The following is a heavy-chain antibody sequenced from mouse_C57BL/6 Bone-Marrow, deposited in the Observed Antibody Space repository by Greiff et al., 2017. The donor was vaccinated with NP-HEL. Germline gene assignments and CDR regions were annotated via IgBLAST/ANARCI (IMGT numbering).Heavy chain of an antibody. V-gene: IGHV1-47*01. J-gene: IGHJ2*01. D-gene: IGHD2-2*01. CDR3: ARGGNDWYYFDY. Sequence: QVQLQQSGAELVKPGASVKMSCKASGYTFTTYPIEWVKQNHGKSLEWIGNFHPYNDDTEYNEKFKNKATLTVEKSSSTVYLELSRLTSDDSSVDDGARGGNDWYYFDYWGQGTTLTVSS. CDR2: FHPYNDDT. CDR1: GYTFTTYP.